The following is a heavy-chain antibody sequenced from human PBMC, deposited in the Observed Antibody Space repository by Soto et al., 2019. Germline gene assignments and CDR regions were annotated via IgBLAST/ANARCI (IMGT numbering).Heavy chain of an antibody. CDR2: IDPVDSYA. J-gene: IGHJ5*02. Sequence: PGESLKISCQGSGFSFTNYWISWVRQMPGKGLEWMGNIDPVDSYANYSPSFQGHVTFSVDTSISTAYLQWSSLKASDTAMYFCARIESIARNWFDPWGQGTLVTVSS. D-gene: IGHD6-13*01. CDR1: GFSFTNYW. CDR3: ARIESIARNWFDP. V-gene: IGHV5-10-1*01.